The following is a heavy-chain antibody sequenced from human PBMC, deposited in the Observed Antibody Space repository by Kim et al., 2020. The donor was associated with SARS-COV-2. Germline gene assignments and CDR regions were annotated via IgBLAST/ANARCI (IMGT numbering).Heavy chain of an antibody. D-gene: IGHD3-10*01. CDR3: ARGLLWFGELLSSYHYDSSGYLGLDP. J-gene: IGHJ5*02. V-gene: IGHV4-4*02. CDR2: IYHSGST. Sequence: SETLSLTCAVSGGSISSSNWWSWVRQPPGKGLEWIGEIYHSGSTNYNPSLKSRVTISVDKSKNQFSLKLSSVTAADTAVYYCARGLLWFGELLSSYHYDSSGYLGLDPWGQGTLVTVSS. CDR1: GGSISSSNW.